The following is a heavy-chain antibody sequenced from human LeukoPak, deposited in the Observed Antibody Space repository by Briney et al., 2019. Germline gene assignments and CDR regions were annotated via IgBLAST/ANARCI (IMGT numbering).Heavy chain of an antibody. Sequence: ASVKVSCKASGYTFTSYYMHWVRQAPGQGLEWMGWINPNSGGTNYAQKFQGRVTMTRDTSISTAYMELSRLRSDDTAVYYCARGPYCSSTSCSDFDYWGQGTLVTVSS. CDR3: ARGPYCSSTSCSDFDY. CDR2: INPNSGGT. D-gene: IGHD2-2*01. J-gene: IGHJ4*02. V-gene: IGHV1-2*02. CDR1: GYTFTSYY.